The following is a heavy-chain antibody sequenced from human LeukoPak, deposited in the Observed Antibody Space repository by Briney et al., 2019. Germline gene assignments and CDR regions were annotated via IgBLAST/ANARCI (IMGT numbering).Heavy chain of an antibody. CDR2: ISSSSSYI. CDR1: GFTFSSYR. D-gene: IGHD5-12*01. V-gene: IGHV3-21*01. J-gene: IGHJ3*02. Sequence: GGSLRLSCAASGFTFSSYRMTRVRQAPGQGLEWVSSISSSSSYIYYADSVKCRFTISRDNAKNSLYLQMNSLRAEDTAVYYCARDGYNLAFDIWGQGTMVTVSS. CDR3: ARDGYNLAFDI.